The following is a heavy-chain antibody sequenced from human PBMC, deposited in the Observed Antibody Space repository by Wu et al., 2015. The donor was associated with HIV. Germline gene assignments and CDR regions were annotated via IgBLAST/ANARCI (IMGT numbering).Heavy chain of an antibody. CDR3: ARDKFPAAAGINWFDP. V-gene: IGHV1-69*13. CDR2: IIPIFGTA. D-gene: IGHD6-13*01. J-gene: IGHJ5*02. CDR1: GGTFNNYA. Sequence: QVQLVQSGAEVKKPGSSVRVSCKASGGTFNNYAISWVRQAPGQGLEWMGGIIPIFGTANYAQKFQGRVTITADESTSTAYMELSSLRSEDTAVYYCARDKFPAAAGINWFDPWGQGTLVTVSS.